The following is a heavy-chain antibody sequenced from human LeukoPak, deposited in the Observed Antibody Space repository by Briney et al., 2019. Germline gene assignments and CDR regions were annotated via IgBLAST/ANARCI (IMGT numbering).Heavy chain of an antibody. J-gene: IGHJ5*02. CDR3: ARGGGYCSSTSCHTNWFDP. CDR1: GGSISSYY. Sequence: PSXTLSLTCTVSGGSISSYYWSWIRQPPGKGLEWIGYIYYSGSTNYNPSLKSRVTISVDKSKNKFSLKLSSVTAADTAVYYCARGGGYCSSTSCHTNWFDPWGQGTLVTVSS. D-gene: IGHD2-2*02. CDR2: IYYSGST. V-gene: IGHV4-59*01.